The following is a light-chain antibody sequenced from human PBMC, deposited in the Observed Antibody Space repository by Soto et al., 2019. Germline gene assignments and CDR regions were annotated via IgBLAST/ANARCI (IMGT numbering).Light chain of an antibody. J-gene: IGKJ4*01. CDR1: QGIGND. Sequence: AIQMTQSPSSLSASVGDRVTITCRASQGIGNDLGWYQQKPGKAPKLLLYTTSNLQSGVPSRFSGSGSGPDFTLTISTLQPEDFATYYCLQDYNYPLTFGGGTKVEIK. CDR3: LQDYNYPLT. CDR2: TTS. V-gene: IGKV1-6*01.